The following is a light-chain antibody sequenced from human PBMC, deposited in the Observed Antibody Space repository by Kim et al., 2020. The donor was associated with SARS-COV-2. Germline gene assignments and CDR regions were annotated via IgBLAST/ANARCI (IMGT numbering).Light chain of an antibody. V-gene: IGKV3-15*01. J-gene: IGKJ1*01. CDR3: QQYNNWPQT. CDR2: GAS. Sequence: GAPGERATLACRASQSVSSNLAWYQQKPAQAPRRLIYGASTRATGVPARFSGSGSGTEFTLTISSLQSEDFAIYYCQQYNNWPQTFGQGTKVDIK. CDR1: QSVSSN.